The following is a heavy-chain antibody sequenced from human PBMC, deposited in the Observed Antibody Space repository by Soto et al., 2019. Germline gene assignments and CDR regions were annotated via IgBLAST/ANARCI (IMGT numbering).Heavy chain of an antibody. CDR1: GGTFSSYA. D-gene: IGHD3-22*01. Sequence: QVQLVQSGAEVQKPGSSVKVSCKASGGTFSSYAISWVRQAPGQGLEWMGGIIPIFGTANYAQKFQGRVTIPADKSTSTAYMELRSLRSEDRAVYYCGGNYYDSSGYYDYGGQGTLVTVSS. CDR3: GGNYYDSSGYYDY. V-gene: IGHV1-69*06. CDR2: IIPIFGTA. J-gene: IGHJ4*02.